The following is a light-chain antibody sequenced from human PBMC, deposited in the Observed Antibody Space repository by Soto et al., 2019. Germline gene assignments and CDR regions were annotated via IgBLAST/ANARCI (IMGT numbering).Light chain of an antibody. Sequence: EIQMTKSASSLSASLGDRVTITCQESQDISNHLNWYQQKPGKAPKLLIYAASSLQSGVPSRFSGSGSGTDFTLTISSLQPEDFATYYCQQSYSTPWTFGQGTKVDIK. J-gene: IGKJ1*01. CDR2: AAS. CDR1: QDISNH. V-gene: IGKV1-39*01. CDR3: QQSYSTPWT.